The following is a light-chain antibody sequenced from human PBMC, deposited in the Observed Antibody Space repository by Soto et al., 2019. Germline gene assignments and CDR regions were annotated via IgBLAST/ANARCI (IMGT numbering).Light chain of an antibody. J-gene: IGKJ1*01. Sequence: DIQMTQSPSTLSASVGDRATINCRASQTISSGLAWYQQKPGKAPKLLIQRASDLESGVPSRFSGSGSGTEFTITISNLQPDDSATYYCQQYNSYSRTFGQGTKVEIK. CDR1: QTISSG. CDR2: RAS. CDR3: QQYNSYSRT. V-gene: IGKV1-5*03.